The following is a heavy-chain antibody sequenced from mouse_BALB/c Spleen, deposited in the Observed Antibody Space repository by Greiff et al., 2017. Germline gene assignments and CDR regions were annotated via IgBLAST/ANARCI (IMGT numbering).Heavy chain of an antibody. D-gene: IGHD2-10*02. CDR2: ISSGGST. V-gene: IGHV5-6-5*01. CDR1: GFTFSSYA. J-gene: IGHJ4*01. Sequence: EVQGVESGGGLVKPGGSLKLSCAASGFTFSSYAMSWVRQTPEKRLEWVASISSGGSTYYPDSVKGRFTISRDNARNILYLQMSSLRSEDTAMYYCARPYGNFYAMDYWGQGTSVTVSS. CDR3: ARPYGNFYAMDY.